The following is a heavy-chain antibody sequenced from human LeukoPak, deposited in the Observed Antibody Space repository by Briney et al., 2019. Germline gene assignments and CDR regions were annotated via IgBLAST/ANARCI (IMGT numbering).Heavy chain of an antibody. Sequence: PSETLSLTCTVSGGSISNYYWSWIRQPAGKGLEWIGRIYRSGSTNYNPSLKSRVTISVDTSKNQFSLKLSSVTAADTAVYYCARGNAGYYYYGMDVWGQGTTVTVSS. CDR1: GGSISNYY. CDR3: ARGNAGYYYYGMDV. CDR2: IYRSGST. V-gene: IGHV4-4*07. J-gene: IGHJ6*02.